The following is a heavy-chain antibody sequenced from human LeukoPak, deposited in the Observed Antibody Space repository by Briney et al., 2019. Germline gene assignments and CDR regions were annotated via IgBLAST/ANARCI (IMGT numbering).Heavy chain of an antibody. CDR2: IAGGGSPT. Sequence: PGGSLRLSCAASGFTFSTYSMNWVRQVAGKGLEWVSFIAGGGSPTHYAESVKGRSTISRDNSKNTLYLQMDSLRAEDTAIYYCAKDVRPDGVYDLDYWGQGTLVTVSS. J-gene: IGHJ4*02. CDR3: AKDVRPDGVYDLDY. CDR1: GFTFSTYS. D-gene: IGHD5/OR15-5a*01. V-gene: IGHV3-23*01.